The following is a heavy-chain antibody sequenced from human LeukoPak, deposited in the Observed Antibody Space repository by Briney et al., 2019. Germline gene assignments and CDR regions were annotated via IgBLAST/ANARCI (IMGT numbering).Heavy chain of an antibody. Sequence: SETLSLTCTVPGGSISSYYWCWSRQPAGKGLEWIGRIYTSGSTNYNPSLKRRVTMSVATSKHQFSLKLSSVTAEATAVYYCARGRLLWFGEYNYFDYWGQGTLVSVSS. CDR3: ARGRLLWFGEYNYFDY. CDR2: IYTSGST. J-gene: IGHJ4*02. D-gene: IGHD3-10*01. V-gene: IGHV4-4*07. CDR1: GGSISSYY.